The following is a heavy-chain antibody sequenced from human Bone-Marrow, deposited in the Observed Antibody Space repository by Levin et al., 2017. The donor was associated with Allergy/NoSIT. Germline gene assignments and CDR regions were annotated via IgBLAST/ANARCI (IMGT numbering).Heavy chain of an antibody. D-gene: IGHD2-15*01. CDR1: GFTFSTYS. CDR3: ARLLCSGNCLYWYFDL. V-gene: IGHV3-21*01. J-gene: IGHJ2*01. Sequence: GGSLRLSCAASGFTFSTYSMNWVRQAPGKGLEWVSSMSSNTNFRNYADSVKGRFTISRDNAKNSLSLQMNSLRPEDTAVYYCARLLCSGNCLYWYFDLWGRGTMVTVSS. CDR2: MSSNTNFR.